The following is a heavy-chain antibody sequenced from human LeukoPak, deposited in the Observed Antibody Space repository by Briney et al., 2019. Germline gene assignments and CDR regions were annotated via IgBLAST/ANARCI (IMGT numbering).Heavy chain of an antibody. CDR2: INPNSGGT. CDR3: ARVGGDGYNKPRWDY. V-gene: IGHV1-2*02. J-gene: IGHJ4*02. D-gene: IGHD5-24*01. Sequence: ASVKVSCKASGYTFTGHYMHWVRQAPGQGLEWMGWINPNSGGTNYAQKFQGRVTMTRDTSISTAYMELSRLRSDDTAVYYCARVGGDGYNKPRWDYWGQGTLVTVSS. CDR1: GYTFTGHY.